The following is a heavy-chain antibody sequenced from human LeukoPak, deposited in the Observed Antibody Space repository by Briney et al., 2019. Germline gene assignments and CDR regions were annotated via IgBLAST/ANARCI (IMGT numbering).Heavy chain of an antibody. CDR1: GFTFSSYG. Sequence: GGSLRLSCAASGFTFSSYGMHWVRQAPGKGLEWVAFIRYDGSNKYYADSVKGRFTISRDKSKNTLYLQMNSLRAEDTAVYYCAKGSGLYYGSGSYLDYWGQGTLVTFPS. J-gene: IGHJ4*02. V-gene: IGHV3-30*02. CDR3: AKGSGLYYGSGSYLDY. CDR2: IRYDGSNK. D-gene: IGHD3-10*01.